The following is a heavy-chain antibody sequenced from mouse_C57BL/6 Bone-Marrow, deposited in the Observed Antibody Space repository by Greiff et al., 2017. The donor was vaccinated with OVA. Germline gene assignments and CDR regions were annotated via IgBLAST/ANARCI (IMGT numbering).Heavy chain of an antibody. CDR1: GYTFTSYW. V-gene: IGHV1-55*01. J-gene: IGHJ4*01. Sequence: VQLQQPGAELVKPGASVKMSCKASGYTFTSYWITWVKQRPGQGLEWIGDIYPGSGRTKYNEKFKSKATLTVDTSSSTAYMQLSSLPSEDSAVYYCASSGITTVEGYFAMDYWGQGTSVTVSS. CDR3: ASSGITTVEGYFAMDY. D-gene: IGHD1-1*01. CDR2: IYPGSGRT.